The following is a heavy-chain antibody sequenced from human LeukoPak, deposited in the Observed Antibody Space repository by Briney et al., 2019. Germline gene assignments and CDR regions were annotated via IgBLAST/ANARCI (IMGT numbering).Heavy chain of an antibody. J-gene: IGHJ3*02. D-gene: IGHD6-13*01. CDR3: ARRITAADSFDI. Sequence: PSETLSLTCTVSGGSISSNYWSWIRQPPGKGLEWIAYINYSGSTNYKSSLKSRVTISVDTSKNQFSLKLSSVTAADTAFYYCARRITAADSFDIWGQGRMATVSS. V-gene: IGHV4-59*01. CDR2: INYSGST. CDR1: GGSISSNY.